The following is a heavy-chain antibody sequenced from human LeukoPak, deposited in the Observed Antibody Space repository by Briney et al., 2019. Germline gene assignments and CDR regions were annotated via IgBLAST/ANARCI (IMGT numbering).Heavy chain of an antibody. CDR3: ARQEARGYSYEGLDY. Sequence: GGSLRLSCAASGFTFSSYGMSWVRQAPGKGLEWVSAISGSGGSTYYADSVKGRFTIDRDNSKNTVYLQMNSLRPDDTAIYFCARQEARGYSYEGLDYWGQGNLVTVSS. V-gene: IGHV3-23*01. J-gene: IGHJ4*02. CDR2: ISGSGGST. D-gene: IGHD3-22*01. CDR1: GFTFSSYG.